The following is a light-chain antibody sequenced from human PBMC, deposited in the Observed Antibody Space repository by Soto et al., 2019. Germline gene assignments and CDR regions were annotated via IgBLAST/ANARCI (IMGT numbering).Light chain of an antibody. V-gene: IGKV3-11*01. J-gene: IGKJ5*01. CDR2: DAS. Sequence: EIVLTQSPATLSLSPGERANISCRASQSVTTHLAWYQQKPGQAPRLLIYDASDTATGIPARFSGSGSGTDFTLTSSSLEPEDFAVSYGQQRSNWPPSITFGQGTRLEIK. CDR3: QQRSNWPPSIT. CDR1: QSVTTH.